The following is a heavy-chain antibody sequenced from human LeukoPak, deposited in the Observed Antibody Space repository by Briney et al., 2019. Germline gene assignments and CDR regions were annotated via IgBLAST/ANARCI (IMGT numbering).Heavy chain of an antibody. D-gene: IGHD3-22*01. CDR3: ARGPPGRVYDTSKRALFDP. V-gene: IGHV1-46*01. Sequence: ASVKVSCKASGYTFSSYYMHWVRQAPGQGLEWMGIVNPCGGGTSYAQKFQGRVTMTSDTSTSTVFMQLSSLRSEDTAVYYCARGPPGRVYDTSKRALFDPWGQGTLVTVSS. J-gene: IGHJ5*02. CDR2: VNPCGGGT. CDR1: GYTFSSYY.